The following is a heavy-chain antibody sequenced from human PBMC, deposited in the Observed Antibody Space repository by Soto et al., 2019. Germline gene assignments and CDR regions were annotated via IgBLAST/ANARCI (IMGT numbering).Heavy chain of an antibody. CDR3: TKRSYCSITSCYWDFDY. D-gene: IGHD2-2*01. V-gene: IGHV3-15*01. J-gene: IGHJ4*02. Sequence: GGSLRLSCAASGFTFSNAWMSLVRQAPGKGLECVCRIKSKTDGWTTDYAAPVKGRFTISRDDSKNTLYLQMNSLKTEDTAVYYGTKRSYCSITSCYWDFDYWGQGTLVTVS. CDR2: IKSKTDGWTT. CDR1: GFTFSNAW.